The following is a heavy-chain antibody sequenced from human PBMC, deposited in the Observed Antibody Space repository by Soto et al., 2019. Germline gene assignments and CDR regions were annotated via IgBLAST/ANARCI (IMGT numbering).Heavy chain of an antibody. J-gene: IGHJ6*02. CDR2: IYHSGST. V-gene: IGHV4-30-2*01. CDR1: GGSISSGGYS. Sequence: PSETLSLTCAVSGGSISSGGYSWSWIRQPPGKGLEWIGYIYHSGSTYYNPSLKSRVTISVDRSKNQFSLKLSSVTAADTAVYYCARGYGSGSYSLLYYYYGMDVWGQGTTVTVSS. CDR3: ARGYGSGSYSLLYYYYGMDV. D-gene: IGHD3-10*01.